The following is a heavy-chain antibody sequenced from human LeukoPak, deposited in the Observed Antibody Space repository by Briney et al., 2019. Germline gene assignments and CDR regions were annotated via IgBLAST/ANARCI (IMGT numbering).Heavy chain of an antibody. CDR2: INNDGSDT. CDR3: ARDGILGSHDC. Sequence: GGSLRLSCAASRFTFSSYAMSWVRQTPGKGLVWVSHINNDGSDTSYADSVKGRFTITRDNAKNTLFLQMNSLRAEDTAVYYCARDGILGSHDCWGQGTLVTVSS. J-gene: IGHJ4*02. CDR1: RFTFSSYA. D-gene: IGHD3-3*02. V-gene: IGHV3-74*01.